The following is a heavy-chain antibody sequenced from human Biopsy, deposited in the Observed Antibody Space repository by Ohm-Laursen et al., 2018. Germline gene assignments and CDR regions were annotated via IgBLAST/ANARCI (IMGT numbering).Heavy chain of an antibody. CDR2: IDWDDYK. CDR1: GFSLSARGMC. J-gene: IGHJ6*02. Sequence: PTQTLTLTFDFSGFSLSARGMCVSWTRQPPGKALEWLARIDWDDYKDYSVSLKDRLTISKATSENQVVLTMTNTDPADTGTYFCARTPIAIFSAGLVYRHRRHLQGMDVWGQGTAVTVS. CDR3: ARTPIAIFSAGLVYRHRRHLQGMDV. D-gene: IGHD6-13*01. V-gene: IGHV2-70*11.